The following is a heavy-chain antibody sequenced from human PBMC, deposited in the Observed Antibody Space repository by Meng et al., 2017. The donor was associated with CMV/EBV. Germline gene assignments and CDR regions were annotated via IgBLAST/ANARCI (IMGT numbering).Heavy chain of an antibody. CDR1: GDTFTDYY. Sequence: QVQLVPSGADRPKPGASVKVSCKASGDTFTDYYMHWVRQAPGQGLEWMGCINPNSGDTNYAQKFQGRVTMTRDTSISTAYMELSRLRSDDTAVYYCTRDAHLTTVTPNWFDPWGQGTLVTVSS. J-gene: IGHJ5*02. CDR3: TRDAHLTTVTPNWFDP. D-gene: IGHD4-17*01. CDR2: INPNSGDT. V-gene: IGHV1-2*02.